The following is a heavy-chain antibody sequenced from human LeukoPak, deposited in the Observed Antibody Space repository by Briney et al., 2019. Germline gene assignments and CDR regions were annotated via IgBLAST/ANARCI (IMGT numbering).Heavy chain of an antibody. Sequence: ASVKVSCKASGYTFTSYYIHWVRQAPGQGLEWMGVINPSGGSTSYAQKFQGRVAMTRDTSTSTVYMELSSLRFEDTAAYYCARGEGGNSVGYWGQGALVTVSS. D-gene: IGHD4-23*01. CDR1: GYTFTSYY. CDR3: ARGEGGNSVGY. V-gene: IGHV1-46*01. CDR2: INPSGGST. J-gene: IGHJ4*02.